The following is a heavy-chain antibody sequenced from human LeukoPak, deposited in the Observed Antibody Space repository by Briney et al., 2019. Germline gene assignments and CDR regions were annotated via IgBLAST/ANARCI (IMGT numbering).Heavy chain of an antibody. Sequence: GGSLRLSCAASGFTFSSYAMSWVRQAPGQGLEWVSAITRSGGSTYYADSVKGRFTISRDNSKNTLYLQMNSLRAEDTAVYYCAKEVLGYFDYWGQGTLVTVSS. CDR2: ITRSGGST. V-gene: IGHV3-23*01. CDR1: GFTFSSYA. CDR3: AKEVLGYFDY. D-gene: IGHD3-16*01. J-gene: IGHJ4*02.